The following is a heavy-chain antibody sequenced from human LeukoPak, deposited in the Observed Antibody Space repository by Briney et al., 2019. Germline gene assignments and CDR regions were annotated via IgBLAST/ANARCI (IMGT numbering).Heavy chain of an antibody. CDR2: IWFDGHNE. V-gene: IGHV3-33*01. D-gene: IGHD3-10*01. J-gene: IGHJ4*02. CDR3: VRDLIPFGVISGIGH. Sequence: GGSLRLSCVASGFTFSRYGMHWVRQAPGKGLEWVANIWFDGHNESYVDSVQARFKVSRDISENTLYLQMNSLRVEDTAVYYCVRDLIPFGVISGIGHWGQGILVTVSS. CDR1: GFTFSRYG.